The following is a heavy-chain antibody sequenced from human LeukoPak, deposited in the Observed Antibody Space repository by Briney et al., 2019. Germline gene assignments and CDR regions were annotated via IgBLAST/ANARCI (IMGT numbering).Heavy chain of an antibody. D-gene: IGHD4-23*01. J-gene: IGHJ4*02. CDR3: AREERLRWTAY. CDR1: GFSFSDYT. CDR2: ISISSNTI. V-gene: IGHV3-48*04. Sequence: GGSLRLSCAASGFSFSDYTMNWVRQAPGKGLEWISYISISSNTIYYADSVKGRFTISRDNAKNSLYLQMNSLRAEDTAVYYCAREERLRWTAYWGQGTLVTVSS.